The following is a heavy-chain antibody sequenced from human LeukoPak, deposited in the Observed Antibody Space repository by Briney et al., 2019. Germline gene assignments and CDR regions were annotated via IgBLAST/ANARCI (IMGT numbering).Heavy chain of an antibody. Sequence: SETLSLTCTVSGGSISSYYWSWIRQPPGKGLEWIGYIYYSGSTNYNPSLKSRVTISVDTSKNQFSLKLSSVTAADTAVYYCAGGSPGGTTVVTWGGYYYYYGMDVWGQGTTVTVSS. CDR1: GGSISSYY. V-gene: IGHV4-59*01. D-gene: IGHD4-23*01. J-gene: IGHJ6*02. CDR3: AGGSPGGTTVVTWGGYYYYYGMDV. CDR2: IYYSGST.